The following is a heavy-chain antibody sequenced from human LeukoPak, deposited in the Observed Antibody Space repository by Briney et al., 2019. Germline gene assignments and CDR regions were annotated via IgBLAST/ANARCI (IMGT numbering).Heavy chain of an antibody. Sequence: GGSLRLSCAASGFTFSSYAMHWVRQAPGKGLEWVAVISYDGSNKYYADSVKGRFTISRDNSKNTLYLQMNSLKAEDTAVSYCARGIPIAAAGSDAFDIWGQGTMVTVSS. D-gene: IGHD6-13*01. J-gene: IGHJ3*02. CDR3: ARGIPIAAAGSDAFDI. CDR2: ISYDGSNK. CDR1: GFTFSSYA. V-gene: IGHV3-30-3*01.